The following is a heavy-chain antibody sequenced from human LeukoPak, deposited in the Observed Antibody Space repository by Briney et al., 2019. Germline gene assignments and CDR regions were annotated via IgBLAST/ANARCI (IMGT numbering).Heavy chain of an antibody. Sequence: GVSLRLSCAASGFTLSPFSNAWMSWVRQAPGKGLEWVGRIKSKSDGGTTDFAAPVKGRFTMSRDDSENTVSLQMNSLKIEDTAVYFCTQGVAKAYSWGQGTLVTVSS. CDR3: TQGVAKAYS. J-gene: IGHJ4*02. V-gene: IGHV3-15*01. CDR2: IKSKSDGGTT. D-gene: IGHD5-12*01. CDR1: GFTLSPFSNAW.